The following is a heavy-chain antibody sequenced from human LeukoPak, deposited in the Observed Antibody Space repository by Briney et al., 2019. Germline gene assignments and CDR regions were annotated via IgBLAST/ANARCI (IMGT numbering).Heavy chain of an antibody. D-gene: IGHD3-10*01. J-gene: IGHJ4*02. V-gene: IGHV3-23*01. Sequence: PGGSLRLSCAASGFTFSSYAMSWVRQAPGKGLEWVSGISGSGGSTYYADSVKGRLTISRDNSKNTLYLQMNSLRAEDTAVHYCAKDQGYYGSGSSFSDYWGQGTLVTVSS. CDR2: ISGSGGST. CDR3: AKDQGYYGSGSSFSDY. CDR1: GFTFSSYA.